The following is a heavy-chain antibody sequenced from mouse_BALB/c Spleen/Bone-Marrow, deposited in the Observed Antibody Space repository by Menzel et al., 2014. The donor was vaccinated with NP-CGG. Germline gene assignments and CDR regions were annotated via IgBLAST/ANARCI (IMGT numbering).Heavy chain of an antibody. CDR1: GYSFTSYW. J-gene: IGHJ2*01. D-gene: IGHD2-1*01. V-gene: IGHV1-5*01. CDR3: TRKVYYGNPLDY. CDR2: IYPGNSDT. Sequence: VQLQQSGTVLARPGASVKMSCKASGYSFTSYWMHWVKQRPGQDLEWIGAIYPGNSDTSYNQKFKGKAKPTAVTSATTAYMELSSLTNEDSAVYFCTRKVYYGNPLDYWGQGTTLTVSS.